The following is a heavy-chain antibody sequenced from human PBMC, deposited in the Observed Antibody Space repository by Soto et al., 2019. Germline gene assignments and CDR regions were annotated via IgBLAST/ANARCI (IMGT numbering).Heavy chain of an antibody. Sequence: AGGSLRLSCAASGFTFSSYSMNWVRQAPGKGLEWVSSISSSSSYIYYADSVKGRFTISRDNAKNSLYLQMNSLRAEDTAVYYCARDTAEYCTNGVCPKPAAATFDYWGQGTLVTVSS. CDR1: GFTFSSYS. V-gene: IGHV3-21*01. D-gene: IGHD2-8*01. CDR2: ISSSSSYI. J-gene: IGHJ4*02. CDR3: ARDTAEYCTNGVCPKPAAATFDY.